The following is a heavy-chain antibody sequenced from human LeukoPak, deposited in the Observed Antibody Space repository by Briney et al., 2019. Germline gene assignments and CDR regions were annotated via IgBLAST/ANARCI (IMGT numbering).Heavy chain of an antibody. Sequence: GGSLSLSCAASGFTFSSACMHWVRHVTGKELVWVARIESDGRRTTYAESVKGRFTISRDNAKNTLYLEMNSLRVEDTAVYYCARDWYHAIDYWGQGTLVTVSS. V-gene: IGHV3-74*03. CDR1: GFTFSSAC. CDR3: ARDWYHAIDY. CDR2: IESDGRRT. D-gene: IGHD2-2*01. J-gene: IGHJ4*02.